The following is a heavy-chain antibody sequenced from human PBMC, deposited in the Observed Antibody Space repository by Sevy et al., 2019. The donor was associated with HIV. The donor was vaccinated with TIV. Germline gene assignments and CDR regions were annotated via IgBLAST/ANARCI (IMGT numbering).Heavy chain of an antibody. CDR1: GGTFSSSA. J-gene: IGHJ4*02. CDR2: IFPIFGTA. D-gene: IGHD3-3*01. V-gene: IGHV1-69*13. CDR3: ASGLGVSVDI. Sequence: ASVKVSCKASGGTFSSSAISWVRQAPGQGLEWMGEIFPIFGTAKYAQKFQGRVTISADESTSTAYMELSSLRSEDTAVYFCASGLGVSVDIWGQGTLVTVSS.